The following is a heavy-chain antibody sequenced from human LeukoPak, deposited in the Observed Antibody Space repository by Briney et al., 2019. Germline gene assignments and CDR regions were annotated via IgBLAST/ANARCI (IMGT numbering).Heavy chain of an antibody. D-gene: IGHD2-15*01. CDR2: IRYDGSNK. V-gene: IGHV3-30*02. CDR1: GFTFSCYG. J-gene: IGHJ4*02. CDR3: AKDRKGSFDY. Sequence: GGSLRPPCAASGFTFSCYGMHWVRQAPGKGLEWVAFIRYDGSNKYYADSLKGRFTISRDNSKNTLYLQMNSLRAEDTAVYYCAKDRKGSFDYWGQGTLVTVSS.